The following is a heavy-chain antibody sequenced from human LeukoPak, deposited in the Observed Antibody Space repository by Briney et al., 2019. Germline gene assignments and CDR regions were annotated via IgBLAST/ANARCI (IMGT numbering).Heavy chain of an antibody. J-gene: IGHJ4*02. Sequence: GGSLTLSCAASGLTFDDYAMHWVRQAPGKGLEWVSLISGDGGSTYHVLSVKGRFTISRDNSQNCLYLQMNSLRTEDTALYYCAKVGLGYCGGDCYRPYYFDYWGQGTLVTVSS. CDR1: GLTFDDYA. CDR2: ISGDGGST. V-gene: IGHV3-43*02. D-gene: IGHD2-21*02. CDR3: AKVGLGYCGGDCYRPYYFDY.